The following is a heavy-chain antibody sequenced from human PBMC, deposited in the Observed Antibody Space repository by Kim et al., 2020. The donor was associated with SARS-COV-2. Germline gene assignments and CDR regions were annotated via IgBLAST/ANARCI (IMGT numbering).Heavy chain of an antibody. V-gene: IGHV1-46*01. D-gene: IGHD6-6*01. CDR3: ARAAGREAGRSQYYFDY. Sequence: FQGRVTMTRDTSTSTVYMELSSLRSEDTAVYYCARAAGREAGRSQYYFDYWGQGTLVTVSS. J-gene: IGHJ4*02.